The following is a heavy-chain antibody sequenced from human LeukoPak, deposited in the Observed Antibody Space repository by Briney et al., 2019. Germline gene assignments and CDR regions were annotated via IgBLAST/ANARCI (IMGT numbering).Heavy chain of an antibody. Sequence: PSGTLALTCTVSGGSISSYYWSWIRQPPGKGLEWIGHIYKSGNTNYNPSLKSRVTISVDTSKNQFSLKLSSVTAADTAVYYCARGYDSSGYYDYYYGMDVWGQGTTVTVSS. CDR2: IYKSGNT. J-gene: IGHJ6*02. CDR1: GGSISSYY. V-gene: IGHV4-59*01. CDR3: ARGYDSSGYYDYYYGMDV. D-gene: IGHD3-22*01.